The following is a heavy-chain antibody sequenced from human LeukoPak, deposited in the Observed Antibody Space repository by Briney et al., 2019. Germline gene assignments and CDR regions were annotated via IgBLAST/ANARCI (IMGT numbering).Heavy chain of an antibody. D-gene: IGHD5-18*01. CDR2: FYYSGST. CDR3: AKGAGGFSYYNWFDP. V-gene: IGHV4-39*07. J-gene: IGHJ5*02. CDR1: GGSISSNNYY. Sequence: SETLSLTCTVSGGSISSNNYYWDWIRQPPGKGLEWIGSFYYSGSTYYNPSLKSRVTISVDTSKNQFSLKLNSVTAADTAIYYCAKGAGGFSYYNWFDPWGQGTLVTVSS.